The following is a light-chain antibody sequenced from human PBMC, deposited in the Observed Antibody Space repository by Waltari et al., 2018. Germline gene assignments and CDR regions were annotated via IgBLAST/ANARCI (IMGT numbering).Light chain of an antibody. Sequence: DIVMTQSPDSLAVSLGERATINCKSSKSIFYSSNNKNYLGWYQQKPGQAPKLLIYWASAREPGVPDRFSGSGSGTDFTLTISSLQAEDVAVYYCQQYYDTLWTFGQGTKVEIK. CDR3: QQYYDTLWT. V-gene: IGKV4-1*01. CDR1: KSIFYSSNNKNY. CDR2: WAS. J-gene: IGKJ1*01.